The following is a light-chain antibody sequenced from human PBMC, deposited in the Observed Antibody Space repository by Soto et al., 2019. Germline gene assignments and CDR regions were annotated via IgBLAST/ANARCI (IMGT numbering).Light chain of an antibody. CDR3: QQYGSSPWT. CDR2: GAS. J-gene: IGKJ4*01. CDR1: QSVNNY. Sequence: EVVLTQSPGTLSLSPGEGATLSCRASQSVNNYLAWYQQKAGQAPRLLIYGASSRATGIPDRFSGSGSGTDFTLTISRLEPEDFAVYYCQQYGSSPWTFGGGTKVDTK. V-gene: IGKV3-20*01.